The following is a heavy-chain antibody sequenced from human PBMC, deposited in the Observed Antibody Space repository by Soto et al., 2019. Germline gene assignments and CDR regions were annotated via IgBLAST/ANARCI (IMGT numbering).Heavy chain of an antibody. CDR3: AKRTTGWYFDL. CDR2: ISGSGGST. CDR1: GFTFTSYA. Sequence: EVQLLESGGGLVQPGGSLRLSCAASGFTFTSYAMNWVRQAPGKGLEWVSVISGSGGSTYYADAVKGRFTFSRDNSKNTLYLQMNSLRAEDTAVYYCAKRTTGWYFDLWGRGTLVTVSS. J-gene: IGHJ2*01. V-gene: IGHV3-23*01.